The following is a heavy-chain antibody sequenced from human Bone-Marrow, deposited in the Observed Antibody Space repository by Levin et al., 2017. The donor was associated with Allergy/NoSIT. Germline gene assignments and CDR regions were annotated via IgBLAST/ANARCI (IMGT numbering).Heavy chain of an antibody. Sequence: PGGSLRLSCAASGFTFSSYGMHWVRQAPGKGLEWVAVISYDGSNKYYADSVKGRFTISRDNSKNTLYLQMNSLRAEDTAVYYCAKAGVDAFDIWGQGTMVTVSS. CDR2: ISYDGSNK. CDR1: GFTFSSYG. CDR3: AKAGVDAFDI. V-gene: IGHV3-30*18. D-gene: IGHD2-8*01. J-gene: IGHJ3*02.